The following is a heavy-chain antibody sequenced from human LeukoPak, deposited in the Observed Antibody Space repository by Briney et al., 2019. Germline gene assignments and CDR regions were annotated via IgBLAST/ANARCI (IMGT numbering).Heavy chain of an antibody. D-gene: IGHD1-1*01. Sequence: PGGSLRLSCAASGFTVSSNYMSWVRQAPGKGLEWVSVIYSGGSTYYADSVKGRFTISRDNSKNTLYLQMNSLRAEDTAVYYCARDIERGLERPDDYYYYGMDVWGQGTTVTVSS. V-gene: IGHV3-66*01. J-gene: IGHJ6*02. CDR3: ARDIERGLERPDDYYYYGMDV. CDR2: IYSGGST. CDR1: GFTVSSNY.